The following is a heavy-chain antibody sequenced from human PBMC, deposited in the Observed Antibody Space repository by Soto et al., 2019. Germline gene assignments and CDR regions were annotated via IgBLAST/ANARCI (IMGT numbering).Heavy chain of an antibody. D-gene: IGHD3-22*01. CDR3: ARVGYYYDSSGYRDY. CDR2: IIPIFGTA. J-gene: IGHJ4*02. CDR1: GGTFSSYA. V-gene: IGHV1-69*06. Sequence: SVKVSCKASGGTFSSYAISWVRQAPGQGLEWMGGIIPIFGTANYAQKFQGRVTITADKSTSTAYMELSSLRSEDTAVYYCARVGYYYDSSGYRDYWGQGTLVTVSS.